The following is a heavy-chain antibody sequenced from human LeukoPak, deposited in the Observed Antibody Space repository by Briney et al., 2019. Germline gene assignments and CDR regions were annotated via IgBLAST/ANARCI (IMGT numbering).Heavy chain of an antibody. CDR1: GFTFSTYG. CDR3: ARDGSGSSDAFDI. J-gene: IGHJ3*02. D-gene: IGHD1-26*01. Sequence: PGGSLRLSCAASGFTFSTYGMNWVRQAPGKGLEWVSGVIPSGGTTYYADSVKGRFTISRDNSKNTMYLQMNSLRAEDTAVYYCARDGSGSSDAFDIWGQGTMVTVSS. CDR2: VIPSGGTT. V-gene: IGHV3-23*01.